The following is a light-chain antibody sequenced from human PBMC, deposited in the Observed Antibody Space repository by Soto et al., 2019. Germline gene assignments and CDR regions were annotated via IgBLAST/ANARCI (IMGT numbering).Light chain of an antibody. V-gene: IGKV3-20*01. CDR1: QSVSSSY. CDR3: QQCGSSPTT. CDR2: GAS. Sequence: EIVLTQSPGTLSLSPGERATLSCRASQSVSSSYVAWYQQRPGQAPRLLIYGASSRATGIPDRFSGSGSGTDFTLTISRLEPEDFAVYYCQQCGSSPTTFGQGTKVDIK. J-gene: IGKJ1*01.